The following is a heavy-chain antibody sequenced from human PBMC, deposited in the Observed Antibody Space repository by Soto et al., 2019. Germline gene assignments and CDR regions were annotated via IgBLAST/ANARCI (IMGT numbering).Heavy chain of an antibody. CDR2: IFPGGST. CDR1: GFTFSSYA. Sequence: GGSLRLSCAASGFTFSSYAMSWVRQAPGKGLEWVSGIFPGGSTYYANSVKGRFTISRDHSQSSVFLQMNSLRAEDTAVYYCARELTAGYMDVWGKGTTVTVSS. V-gene: IGHV3-23*03. J-gene: IGHJ6*03. CDR3: ARELTAGYMDV. D-gene: IGHD2-21*02.